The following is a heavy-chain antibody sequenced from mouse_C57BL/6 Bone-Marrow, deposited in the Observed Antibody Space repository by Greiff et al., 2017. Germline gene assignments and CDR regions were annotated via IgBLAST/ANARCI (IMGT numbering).Heavy chain of an antibody. Sequence: QVQLQESGPELVKPGASVKISCKASGYAFSSSWMNWVKQRPGKGLEWIGRIYPGDGDTNYNGKFKGKATLTADKSSSTAYMQHSSLTSEDSAVYFCAYWEGAWFAYWGQGTLVTVSA. D-gene: IGHD4-1*01. CDR3: AYWEGAWFAY. J-gene: IGHJ3*01. CDR1: GYAFSSSW. CDR2: IYPGDGDT. V-gene: IGHV1-82*01.